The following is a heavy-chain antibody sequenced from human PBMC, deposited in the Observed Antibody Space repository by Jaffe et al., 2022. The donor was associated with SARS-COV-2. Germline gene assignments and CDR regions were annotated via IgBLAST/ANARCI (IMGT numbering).Heavy chain of an antibody. CDR2: ISSSSSYI. V-gene: IGHV3-21*01. D-gene: IGHD3-22*01. CDR3: ARDFSPSMIVVVNDAFDI. J-gene: IGHJ3*02. Sequence: EVQLVESGGGLVKPGGSLRLSCAASGFTFSSYSMNWVRQAPGKGLEWVSSISSSSSYIYYADSVKGRFTISRDNAKNSLYLQMNSLRAEDTAVYYCARDFSPSMIVVVNDAFDIWGQGTMVTVSS. CDR1: GFTFSSYS.